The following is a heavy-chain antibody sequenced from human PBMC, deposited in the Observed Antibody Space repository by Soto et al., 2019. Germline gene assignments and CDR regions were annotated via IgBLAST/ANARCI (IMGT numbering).Heavy chain of an antibody. Sequence: SETLSLTCTVSGGSISSYYWSWIRQPPGKGLEWIGYIYYSGSTNYNPSLKSRVTISVDTSKNQFSLKLSSVTAADTAVYYCARVGGTNDYFDYWGQGTLVTVSS. D-gene: IGHD1-26*01. CDR1: GGSISSYY. J-gene: IGHJ4*02. CDR3: ARVGGTNDYFDY. CDR2: IYYSGST. V-gene: IGHV4-59*01.